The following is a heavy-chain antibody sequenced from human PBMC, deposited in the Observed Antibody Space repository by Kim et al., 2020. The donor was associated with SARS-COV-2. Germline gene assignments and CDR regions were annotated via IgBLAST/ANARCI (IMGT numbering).Heavy chain of an antibody. V-gene: IGHV5-10-1*01. CDR3: ARLRGDSGSYYPYYFDY. D-gene: IGHD1-26*01. CDR2: IDPSDSYT. Sequence: GESLKISCKGSGYSFTSYWISWVRQMPGKGLEWMGRIDPSDSYTNYSPSFQGHVTISADKSISTAYLQWSSLKASDTAMYYCARLRGDSGSYYPYYFDYWGQGTLVTVSS. CDR1: GYSFTSYW. J-gene: IGHJ4*02.